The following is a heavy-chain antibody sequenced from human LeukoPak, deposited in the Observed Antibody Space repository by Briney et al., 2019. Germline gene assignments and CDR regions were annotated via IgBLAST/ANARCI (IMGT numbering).Heavy chain of an antibody. CDR1: GFTFSNYA. V-gene: IGHV3-23*01. CDR3: AKTKTGSLFAFDI. Sequence: PGGSLRLSCAASGFTFSNYAMSWVRQAPGKRLEWVSGISDSGGSTYYADSVKGRFTISRDNSKSTLYLQMNTLRAEDRAIYYCAKTKTGSLFAFDIWGQGTMVIVSS. J-gene: IGHJ3*02. CDR2: ISDSGGST. D-gene: IGHD3-10*01.